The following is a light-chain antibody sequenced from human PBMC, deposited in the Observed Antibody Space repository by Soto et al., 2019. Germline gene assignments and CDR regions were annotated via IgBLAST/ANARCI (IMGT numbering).Light chain of an antibody. CDR2: DAS. CDR3: HQYYKWPLT. CDR1: QSVGSN. Sequence: EIVMTQSPATLSVSPGERATLSCRASQSVGSNLAWYQQKPGQAPSLLIYDASTRATGIPARFSGSGSGTDFTLTISSLQSQDFAVYYCHQYYKWPLTFGGRTKVEIK. J-gene: IGKJ4*01. V-gene: IGKV3-15*01.